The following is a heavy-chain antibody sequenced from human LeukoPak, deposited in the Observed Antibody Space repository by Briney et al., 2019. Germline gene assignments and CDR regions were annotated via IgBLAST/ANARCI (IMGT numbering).Heavy chain of an antibody. CDR1: GFTFSSYG. D-gene: IGHD6-13*01. V-gene: IGHV3-30*18. Sequence: PGGSLRLSCAASGFTFSSYGMHWVRQAPGKGLEWVAVIAYDGTNEYYADSAKGRFTISRDNSKNTLYLLMSSLRTEDTAVYYCAKSRPSSSWYSPDSWGQGTLVTVSS. CDR3: AKSRPSSSWYSPDS. CDR2: IAYDGTNE. J-gene: IGHJ4*02.